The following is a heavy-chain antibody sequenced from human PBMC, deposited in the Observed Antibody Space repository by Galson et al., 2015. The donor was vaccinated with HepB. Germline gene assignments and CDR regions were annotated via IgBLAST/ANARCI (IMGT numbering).Heavy chain of an antibody. J-gene: IGHJ5*02. CDR3: ARGPPYDIVTGSFSPGWFDP. Sequence: TLSLTCAVSGGSISSGAYSWSWIRQPPGKGLEWIGNIYHSGNTYYNPSLKSRVTISVDSSKTQFSLNLNSVTAADTAVYYCARGPPYDIVTGSFSPGWFDPWGQGTLVTVSS. CDR2: IYHSGNT. D-gene: IGHD3-9*01. V-gene: IGHV4-30-2*01. CDR1: GGSISSGAYS.